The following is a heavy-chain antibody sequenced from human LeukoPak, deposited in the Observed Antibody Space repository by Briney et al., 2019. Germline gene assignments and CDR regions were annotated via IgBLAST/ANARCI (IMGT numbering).Heavy chain of an antibody. D-gene: IGHD4-17*01. CDR2: INHSGST. J-gene: IGHJ4*02. Sequence: PSETLSLTCAVYGGSFSGYYWSWIRQPPGKGLEWIGEINHSGSTNYNPPLKSRVTISVDTSKNQFSLKLSSVTAADTAVYYCARTLRRTTVTSPSFDYWGQGTLVTVSS. V-gene: IGHV4-34*01. CDR3: ARTLRRTTVTSPSFDY. CDR1: GGSFSGYY.